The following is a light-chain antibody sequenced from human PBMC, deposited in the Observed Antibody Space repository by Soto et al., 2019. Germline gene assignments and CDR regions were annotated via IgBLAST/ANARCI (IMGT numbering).Light chain of an antibody. CDR1: QSISSY. J-gene: IGKJ1*01. V-gene: IGKV1-39*01. Sequence: DIQMTQSPSSLSAPVGDRVTITCRASQSISSYLNWYQQKPGKAPKLLIYAASSLQSGVPSRFSGSGSGTDFTLTISSLQPEDFATYYCQQSYSTPWTFGLGTKVDIK. CDR2: AAS. CDR3: QQSYSTPWT.